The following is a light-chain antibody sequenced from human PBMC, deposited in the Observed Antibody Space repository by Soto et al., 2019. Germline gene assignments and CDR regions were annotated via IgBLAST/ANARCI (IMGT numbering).Light chain of an antibody. CDR2: LGS. CDR3: MQALANLYT. Sequence: DIVMTQSPLSLPVTPGEPASISCRSSQSILHSNGYNYLDWYLQKPGQSPQLLIYLGSNRASGVPDRFSGSGSGTDFTLKISRVEAEDVGVYYCMQALANLYTFGQGTKLEIK. CDR1: QSILHSNGYNY. J-gene: IGKJ2*01. V-gene: IGKV2-28*01.